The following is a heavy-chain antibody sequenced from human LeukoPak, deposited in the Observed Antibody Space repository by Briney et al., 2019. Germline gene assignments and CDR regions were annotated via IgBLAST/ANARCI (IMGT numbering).Heavy chain of an antibody. CDR1: GFMFSSYW. D-gene: IGHD3-10*01. J-gene: IGHJ3*02. CDR2: VNSDGSST. CDR3: GRGPGGFYI. Sequence: PGGSLRLSCVASGFMFSSYWMNWVRQAPGKGLVWVSRVNSDGSSTSYADSVKGRFTISRDNAKNTLFLQMNSLRAEDTAVYYCGRGPGGFYIWGQGTMVTVSS. V-gene: IGHV3-74*01.